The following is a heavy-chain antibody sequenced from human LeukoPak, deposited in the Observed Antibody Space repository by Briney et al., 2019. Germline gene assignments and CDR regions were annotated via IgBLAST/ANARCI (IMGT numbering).Heavy chain of an antibody. CDR1: GFTFRSYA. Sequence: GGSLRLSCAASGFTFRSYAMSWVRQAPGKGLEWVSAISGSGGSTYYADSVKGRFTISRDNSKNTLYLQMNSLRAEDTAVYYCAKVRSRRFYHDAESLDYWGQGTLVTVSS. D-gene: IGHD1-1*01. V-gene: IGHV3-23*01. J-gene: IGHJ4*02. CDR2: ISGSGGST. CDR3: AKVRSRRFYHDAESLDY.